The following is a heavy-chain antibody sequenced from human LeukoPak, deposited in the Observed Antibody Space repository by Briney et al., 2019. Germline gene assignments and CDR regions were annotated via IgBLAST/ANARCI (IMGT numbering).Heavy chain of an antibody. J-gene: IGHJ4*02. CDR3: AKDLRNWGLIDY. D-gene: IGHD7-27*01. CDR2: ISWNSGSI. CDR1: GFTFDDYA. V-gene: IGHV3-9*01. Sequence: GRSLRLSCAASGFTFDDYAMHWVRQAPGKGLEWVSGISWNSGSIGYADSVKGRFTISRDNAKNSLYLQMNSLRAEDTALYYCAKDLRNWGLIDYWGQGTLVTVSS.